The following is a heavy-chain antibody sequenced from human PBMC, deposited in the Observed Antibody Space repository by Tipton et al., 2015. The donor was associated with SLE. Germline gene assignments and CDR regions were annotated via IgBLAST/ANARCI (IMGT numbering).Heavy chain of an antibody. V-gene: IGHV4-59*01. J-gene: IGHJ4*02. D-gene: IGHD3-3*01. CDR2: TYYSGST. CDR1: GGSISSYY. Sequence: LRLSCTVSGGSISSYYWSWIRQPPGKGLEWIGYTYYSGSTNYNPPLKSRVTISVDTSKNQFSLKLSSVTAADTAVYYCARGDYDFWSGYLYYFDYWGQGTLVTVSS. CDR3: ARGDYDFWSGYLYYFDY.